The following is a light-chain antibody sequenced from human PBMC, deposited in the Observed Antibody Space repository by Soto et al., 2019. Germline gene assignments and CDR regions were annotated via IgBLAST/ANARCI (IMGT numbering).Light chain of an antibody. CDR2: EVS. CDR3: CPFTSITTYV. CDR1: SSDVGAYNY. Sequence: ALTQPASASGSLGQSITISCTGTSSDVGAYNYVSWYQQQPGKAPKLMISEVSNRPSGVSNRFSGSKSGNTASLIISGLQAEDEADYYCCPFTSITTYVFGTGTKVTVL. V-gene: IGLV2-14*01. J-gene: IGLJ1*01.